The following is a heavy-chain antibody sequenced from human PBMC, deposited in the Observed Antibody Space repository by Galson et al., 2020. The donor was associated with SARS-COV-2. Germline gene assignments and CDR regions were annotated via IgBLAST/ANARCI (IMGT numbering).Heavy chain of an antibody. Sequence: SVKVSCKASGGTFSSYAISWVRLAPGQGLRMGGIISIFGTANYAQKFQGRVTITADESTSTADMELSSLRSEDTAVDYCASGTGNYWGQGTLVTGSS. CDR3: ASGTGNY. J-gene: IGHJ4*02. D-gene: IGHD1-1*01. V-gene: IGHV1-69*13. CDR2: IISIFGTA. CDR1: GGTFSSYA.